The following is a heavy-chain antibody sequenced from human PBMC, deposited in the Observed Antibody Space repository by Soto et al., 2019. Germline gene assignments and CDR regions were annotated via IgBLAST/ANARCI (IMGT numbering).Heavy chain of an antibody. V-gene: IGHV3-23*01. J-gene: IGHJ4*02. Sequence: PGGSLRLSCAASGFTFSSYAMSWVRQAPGKGLEWVSAISGSGGNTYYADSVKGRFTISRDNSKNTLSVQMNSLRAEDAAVYYCAKAWAASGYDSRTYFDYWGQGALVTVSS. CDR3: AKAWAASGYDSRTYFDY. CDR1: GFTFSSYA. D-gene: IGHD5-12*01. CDR2: ISGSGGNT.